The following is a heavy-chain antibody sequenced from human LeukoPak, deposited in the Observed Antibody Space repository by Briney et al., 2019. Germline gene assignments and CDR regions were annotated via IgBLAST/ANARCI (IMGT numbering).Heavy chain of an antibody. CDR3: AKEYDSSGYYNYFDY. D-gene: IGHD3-22*01. V-gene: IGHV3-43*02. CDR1: GFTVSSNY. J-gene: IGHJ4*02. Sequence: GGSLRLSCAASGFTVSSNYMHWVRQAPGKGLEWVSLISGDGGSTYYADSVKGRFTISRDNSKNSLYLQMNSLRTEDTALYYCAKEYDSSGYYNYFDYWGQGTLVTVSS. CDR2: ISGDGGST.